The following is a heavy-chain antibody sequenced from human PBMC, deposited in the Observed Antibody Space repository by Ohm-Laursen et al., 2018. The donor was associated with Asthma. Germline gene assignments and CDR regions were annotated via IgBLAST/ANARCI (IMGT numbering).Heavy chain of an antibody. CDR1: GYTFTSYA. Sequence: SSVKVSCKASGYTFTSYAMHWVRQAPGQRLEWMGWINAGNGNTKYSQKFQDRVTITRDTSASTAYMELSSLRSEDTAVYYCAREGDLMSGHAFDFWGEGTLVTVSS. V-gene: IGHV1-3*01. CDR3: AREGDLMSGHAFDF. J-gene: IGHJ4*02. CDR2: INAGNGNT. D-gene: IGHD3-3*01.